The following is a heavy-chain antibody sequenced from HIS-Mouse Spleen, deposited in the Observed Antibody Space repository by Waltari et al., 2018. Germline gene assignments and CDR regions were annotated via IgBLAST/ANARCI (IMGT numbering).Heavy chain of an antibody. CDR3: ARAYDYVWGSYYFDY. CDR2: IYYSGST. CDR1: GGSISSSSYY. D-gene: IGHD3-16*01. V-gene: IGHV4-39*07. Sequence: QLQLQESGPGLVTPSETLSLTCTVSGGSISSSSYYWGWIRQPPGKGLEWIGSIYYSGSTYYNPSLKSRVTISVDTSKNQFSLKLSSVTAADTAVYYCARAYDYVWGSYYFDYWGQGTLVTVSS. J-gene: IGHJ4*02.